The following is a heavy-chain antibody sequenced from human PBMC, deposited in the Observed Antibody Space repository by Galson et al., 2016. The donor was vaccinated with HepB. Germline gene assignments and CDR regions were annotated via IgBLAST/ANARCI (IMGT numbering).Heavy chain of an antibody. Sequence: SVKVSCKASGGTFTSYAISWVRQAPGQGLEWMGRVVPILGITKYAEKFLARVTITADKSTATAYMEVSSLRPEDTAVYYCAFGPRFTEYPNYFEYWGQGIPVTVSS. CDR1: GGTFTSYA. J-gene: IGHJ4*02. CDR3: AFGPRFTEYPNYFEY. CDR2: VVPILGIT. D-gene: IGHD3/OR15-3a*01. V-gene: IGHV1-69*04.